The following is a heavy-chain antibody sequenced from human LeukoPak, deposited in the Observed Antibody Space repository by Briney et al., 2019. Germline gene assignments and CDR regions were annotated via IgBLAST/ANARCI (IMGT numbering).Heavy chain of an antibody. D-gene: IGHD1-26*01. CDR1: GFTFNNYA. J-gene: IGHJ4*02. CDR3: AKASGSGYGKDYFDY. Sequence: GGSLRLSCAASGFTFNNYAIHWVRQAPGKGLEWVAVISYDGSNKYYADSVKGRFTISTDNSKNTLYLQMNSLRAEDTALYYCAKASGSGYGKDYFDYWGQGTLVTVSS. CDR2: ISYDGSNK. V-gene: IGHV3-30-3*01.